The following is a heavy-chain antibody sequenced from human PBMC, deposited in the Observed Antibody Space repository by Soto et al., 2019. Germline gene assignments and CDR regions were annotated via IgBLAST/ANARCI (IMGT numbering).Heavy chain of an antibody. CDR2: IWFDRSKV. Sequence: QGQLVESGGGVVQPGKSLRLSCVASGFTFSSYGMYWVRQAPGKGLEWVALIWFDRSKVYYADFVKGRFSISRDNSKKTLFLEMNSLRAEETALYYCGRGGICHSGNYYYGKEVWGQGNTVTVSS. D-gene: IGHD2-21*01. CDR3: GRGGICHSGNYYYGKEV. CDR1: GFTFSSYG. J-gene: IGHJ6*02. V-gene: IGHV3-33*01.